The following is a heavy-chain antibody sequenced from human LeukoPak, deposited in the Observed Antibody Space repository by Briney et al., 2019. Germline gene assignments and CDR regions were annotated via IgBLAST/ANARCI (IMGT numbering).Heavy chain of an antibody. Sequence: SQTLSLTCTVSGGSISSGSYYWSWIRQPAGKGLEWIGRIYTSGSTNYNPSLKSRVTMSVDTSKNQFSLKLSSVTAADTAVYYCAREAIVVVPVYYYYMDVWGKGTTVTVSS. D-gene: IGHD2-2*01. CDR3: AREAIVVVPVYYYYMDV. J-gene: IGHJ6*03. V-gene: IGHV4-61*02. CDR1: GGSISSGSYY. CDR2: IYTSGST.